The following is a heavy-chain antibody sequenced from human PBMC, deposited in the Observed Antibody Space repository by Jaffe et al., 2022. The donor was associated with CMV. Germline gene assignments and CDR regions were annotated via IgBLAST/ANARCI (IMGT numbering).Heavy chain of an antibody. CDR2: IYSGGNT. CDR1: GFTVSSNY. D-gene: IGHD6-25*01. Sequence: EVQLVETGGGLIQPGGSLRLSCAASGFTVSSNYMSWVRQAPGKGLEWVSIIYSGGNTYYADSVKGRFTISRDNSKNTLYLQMNSLRAEDTAVYYCAREQKPSGYYYMDVWGEGTTVTVSS. V-gene: IGHV3-53*02. CDR3: AREQKPSGYYYMDV. J-gene: IGHJ6*03.